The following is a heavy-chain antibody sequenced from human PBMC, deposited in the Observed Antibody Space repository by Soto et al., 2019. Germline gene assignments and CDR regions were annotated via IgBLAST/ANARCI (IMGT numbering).Heavy chain of an antibody. D-gene: IGHD3-16*01. Sequence: TLSLTCTVSGGSINSGGYYWTWIRQHPGKGLEWIGYIFYSRTTSYNPSLKSRVTISGDTSKNQFSLTLRAVTAADSAVYYCARASPGELAYYFDFWGQGTPVTVSS. V-gene: IGHV4-31*03. CDR1: GGSINSGGYY. CDR2: IFYSRTT. CDR3: ARASPGELAYYFDF. J-gene: IGHJ4*02.